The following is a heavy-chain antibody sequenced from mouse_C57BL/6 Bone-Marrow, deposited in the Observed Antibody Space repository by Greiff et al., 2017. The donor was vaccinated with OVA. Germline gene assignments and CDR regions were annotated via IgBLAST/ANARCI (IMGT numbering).Heavy chain of an antibody. CDR2: IYPGDGDT. J-gene: IGHJ1*03. V-gene: IGHV1-82*01. Sequence: QVQLQQSGPELVKPGASVKISCKASGYAFSSSWMNWVKQRPGKGLEWIGRIYPGDGDTNYNGKFKGKATLTADKSSSTAYMQLSSLTSEDSAVYFCARSGDGYFDVWGTGTTVTVSS. CDR1: GYAFSSSW. D-gene: IGHD3-1*01. CDR3: ARSGDGYFDV.